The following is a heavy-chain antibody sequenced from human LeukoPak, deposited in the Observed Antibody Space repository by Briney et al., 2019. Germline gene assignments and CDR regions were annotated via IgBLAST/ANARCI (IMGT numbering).Heavy chain of an antibody. CDR1: GDSISPYY. V-gene: IGHV4-59*12. J-gene: IGHJ5*02. CDR3: ARDGQYCSTTSCYDWFDP. Sequence: SETLSRTCTVSGDSISPYYWSWIRQPPGKGLEWIGYIYYSGSTYYNPSLESRVTISVDTSKNQFSLKLSSVTAADTAVYYCARDGQYCSTTSCYDWFDPWGQGTLVTVSS. CDR2: IYYSGST. D-gene: IGHD2-2*01.